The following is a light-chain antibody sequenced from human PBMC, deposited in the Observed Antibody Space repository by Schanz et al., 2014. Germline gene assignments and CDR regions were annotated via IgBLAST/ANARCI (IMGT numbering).Light chain of an antibody. J-gene: IGKJ1*01. CDR3: QQYGGSPPT. V-gene: IGKV3-20*01. Sequence: EIVLTQSPGTLSLSPGERATLSCRASQSLGSSYLAWYQQKPGQAPRLLIYGASTRAPGIPDRFSGSGSGTEFTLTISSLQSEDFAVYYCQQYGGSPPTFGQGTKVEIK. CDR1: QSLGSSY. CDR2: GAS.